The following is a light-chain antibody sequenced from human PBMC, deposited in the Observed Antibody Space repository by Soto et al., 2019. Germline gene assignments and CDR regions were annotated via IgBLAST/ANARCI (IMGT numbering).Light chain of an antibody. CDR2: QDS. J-gene: IGLJ1*01. CDR3: QAWDSSTAFYV. CDR1: KLGAKY. V-gene: IGLV3-1*01. Sequence: SYELTQPPSVSVSPGQTASITCSGDKLGAKYACWYQQKPGQSPVLVIYQDSKRPSGIPERFSGSNSGNTATLTISGTQAMDEADYYCQAWDSSTAFYVFGTGTKLNVL.